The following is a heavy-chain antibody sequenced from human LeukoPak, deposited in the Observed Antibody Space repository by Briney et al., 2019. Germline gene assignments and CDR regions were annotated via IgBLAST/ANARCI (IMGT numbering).Heavy chain of an antibody. Sequence: GRSLRLSCAASGFTFINYGMHWVRQAPGKGLEWVAVIWYDGSNKYYADSVKGRFTISRDNSKNTLSLQMNSLRAEDTAVYYCARDWAGYGDYFDYWGQGTLVTVSS. CDR2: IWYDGSNK. D-gene: IGHD5-12*01. CDR1: GFTFINYG. V-gene: IGHV3-33*01. CDR3: ARDWAGYGDYFDY. J-gene: IGHJ4*02.